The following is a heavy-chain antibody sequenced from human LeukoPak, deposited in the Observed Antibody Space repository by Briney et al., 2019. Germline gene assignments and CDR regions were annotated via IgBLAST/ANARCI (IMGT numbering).Heavy chain of an antibody. J-gene: IGHJ4*02. CDR2: ISSNGGST. V-gene: IGHV3-64*01. D-gene: IGHD3-3*01. Sequence: GGSLRLSCAASGFTFSSYAMPWVRQAPGKGLEYVSAISSNGGSTYYANSVKGRFTISRDNSKNTLYLQMNSLRADDTAVYYCARDPSYYDFWSGPLYYFDYWGQGTLVTVSS. CDR1: GFTFSSYA. CDR3: ARDPSYYDFWSGPLYYFDY.